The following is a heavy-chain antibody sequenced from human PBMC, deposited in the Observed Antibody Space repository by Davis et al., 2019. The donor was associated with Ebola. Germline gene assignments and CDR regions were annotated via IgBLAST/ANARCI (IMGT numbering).Heavy chain of an antibody. D-gene: IGHD3-16*01. J-gene: IGHJ4*02. CDR2: MNPNSGNT. CDR1: GYTFTSYD. CDR3: ARKAAYFYSFDY. V-gene: IGHV1-8*01. Sequence: ASVKVSCKASGYTFTSYDINWVRQATGQGLEWMGWMNPNSGNTGYAQKFQGRVTMTRNTSISTAYMELSSLRSEDTAVYYCARKAAYFYSFDYWGQGTLVTVSS.